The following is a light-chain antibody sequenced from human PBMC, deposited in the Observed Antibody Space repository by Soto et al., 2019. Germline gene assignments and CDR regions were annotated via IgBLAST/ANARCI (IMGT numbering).Light chain of an antibody. CDR2: GAS. Sequence: ELVLTQSPATLSLSPGERATLSCRASQSVSSSYLASYQQKPGQAPRLLIYGASSRATGIPDRFSGSGSGRDFTLTISTLEPEDFAVYYCQQYGSSHTFGQGTKLESK. V-gene: IGKV3-20*01. CDR3: QQYGSSHT. CDR1: QSVSSSY. J-gene: IGKJ2*01.